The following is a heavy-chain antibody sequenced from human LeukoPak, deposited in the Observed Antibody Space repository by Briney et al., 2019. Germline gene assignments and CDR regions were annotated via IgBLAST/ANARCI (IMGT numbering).Heavy chain of an antibody. J-gene: IGHJ4*02. D-gene: IGHD6-13*01. CDR2: INPNSGGT. CDR1: GYTFIGYY. CDR3: ARDGGIAAAGNWADY. V-gene: IGHV1-2*02. Sequence: GASVKVSCKASGYTFIGYYMHWVRQAPGQGLEWTGWINPNSGGTNYAQKFQGRVTMTRDTSISTAYMELSRLRSDDTAVYYCARDGGIAAAGNWADYWGQGTLVTVSS.